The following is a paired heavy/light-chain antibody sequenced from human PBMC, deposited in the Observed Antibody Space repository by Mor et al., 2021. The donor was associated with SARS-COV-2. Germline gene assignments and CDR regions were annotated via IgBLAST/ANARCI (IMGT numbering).Heavy chain of an antibody. CDR1: GGSISSSNW. V-gene: IGHV4-4*02. J-gene: IGHJ5*02. CDR2: IYHSGST. D-gene: IGHD3-22*01. Sequence: QVQLQESGPGLVKPSGTLSLTCAVSGGSISSSNWWSWVRQPPGKGLEWIGEIYHSGSTIYNPSLKSRVTISVDKSKNQFSLKLSSVTAADTAVYYCARVIRITMLIMVDKGFDPWGQGTLVTVSS. CDR3: ARVIRITMLIMVDKGFDP.
Light chain of an antibody. J-gene: IGKJ2*01. CDR2: GAS. CDR1: QSVSSSY. V-gene: IGKV3-20*01. CDR3: QQYGSSPKA. Sequence: EIVLTQSPGTLSLSPGERATLSCRASQSVSSSYLAWYQQKPGQAPRLLIYGASSRATGIPDRFSGSGSGTDFTLTISRLEPEDFAVYYCQQYGSSPKAFGQGTKLEIK.